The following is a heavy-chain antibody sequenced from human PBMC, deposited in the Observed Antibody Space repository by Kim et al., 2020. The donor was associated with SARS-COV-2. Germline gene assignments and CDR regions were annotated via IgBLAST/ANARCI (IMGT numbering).Heavy chain of an antibody. CDR2: IIPIFGTA. CDR1: GGTFSSYA. CDR3: ARDFGLHFDWLIDRGYGMDV. D-gene: IGHD3-9*01. J-gene: IGHJ6*02. V-gene: IGHV1-69*13. Sequence: SVKVSCKASGGTFSSYAISWVRQAPGQGLEWMGGIIPIFGTANYAQKFQGRVTITADESTSTAYMELSSLRSEDTAVYYCARDFGLHFDWLIDRGYGMDVWGQGTTVTVSS.